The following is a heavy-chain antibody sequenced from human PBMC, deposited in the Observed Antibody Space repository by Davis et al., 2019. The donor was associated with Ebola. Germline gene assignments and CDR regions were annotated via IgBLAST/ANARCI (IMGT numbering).Heavy chain of an antibody. CDR1: GGSFSGYY. CDR3: ASTIFGVVIHPYYFDY. V-gene: IGHV4-34*01. D-gene: IGHD3-3*01. J-gene: IGHJ4*02. Sequence: SETLSLTCAVYGGSFSGYYWSWIRQPPGKGLEWIGEINHSGSTNYHPSLKSRVTISIDTSKNQFSLKLSSVTAADTAVYYCASTIFGVVIHPYYFDYWGQGTPVTVSS. CDR2: INHSGST.